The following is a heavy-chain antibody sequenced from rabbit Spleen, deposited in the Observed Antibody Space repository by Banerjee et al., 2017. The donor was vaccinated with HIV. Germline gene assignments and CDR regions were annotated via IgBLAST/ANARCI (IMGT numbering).Heavy chain of an antibody. CDR1: GFSFSSSYY. J-gene: IGHJ6*01. CDR3: ARDLTGNGYYMDRSNL. D-gene: IGHD1-1*01. CDR2: IYGGSSGST. Sequence: QEQLEESGGDLVKPEGSLTLTCTASGFSFSSSYYMCWVRQAPGKGLEWIACIYGGSSGSTAYASWAKGRFTISKTSSTTVDLKMTSLTAADTATYFCARDLTGNGYYMDRSNLWGPGTLVTVS. V-gene: IGHV1S45*01.